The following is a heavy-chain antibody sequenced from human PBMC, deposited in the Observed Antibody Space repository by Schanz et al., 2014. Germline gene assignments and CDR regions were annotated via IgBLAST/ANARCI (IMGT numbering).Heavy chain of an antibody. V-gene: IGHV3-33*01. CDR2: IWYDGSNK. J-gene: IGHJ4*02. CDR3: ALDHTAESMCSTSNYIDS. Sequence: QVQLVESGGGVVQPGRSLRLSCAASGFTFSSYGMHWVRQAPGKGLEWVAVIWYDGSNKYYADSVKGGFTISRDNSKKALSLHTNSLRAESPSVEYWALDHTAESMCSTSNYIDSWGQGTLLTVSS. D-gene: IGHD2-2*01. CDR1: GFTFSSYG.